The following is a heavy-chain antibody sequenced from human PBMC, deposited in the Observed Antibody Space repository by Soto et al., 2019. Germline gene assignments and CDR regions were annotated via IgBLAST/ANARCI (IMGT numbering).Heavy chain of an antibody. V-gene: IGHV4-59*01. CDR2: IYHSGST. CDR3: ARASRNYFDY. Sequence: SETLSLTCTVSGDTITDYYWSWIRQPPGKGLEWIGYIYHSGSTYYNPSLKSRVTISIDTSKTQFSLKLSSVTAADTAVYYCARASRNYFDYWGQGTLVTVSS. CDR1: GDTITDYY. J-gene: IGHJ4*02.